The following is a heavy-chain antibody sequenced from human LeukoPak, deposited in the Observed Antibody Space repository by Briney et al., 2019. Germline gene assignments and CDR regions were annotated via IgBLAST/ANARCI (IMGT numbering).Heavy chain of an antibody. CDR1: GGSFSGYY. CDR3: ARKRATSYGMDV. CDR2: INHSGST. V-gene: IGHV4-34*01. D-gene: IGHD1-14*01. J-gene: IGHJ6*02. Sequence: SETLSLTCAVYGGSFSGYYWSWIRQPPGKGLEWIGEINHSGSTNYNPSLKSRVTISVDTSKNQFSLKLSSATAADTAVYYCARKRATSYGMDVWGQGTTVTVSS.